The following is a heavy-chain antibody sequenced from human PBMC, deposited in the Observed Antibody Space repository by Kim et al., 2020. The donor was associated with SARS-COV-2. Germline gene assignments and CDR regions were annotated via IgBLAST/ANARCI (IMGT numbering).Heavy chain of an antibody. V-gene: IGHV3-30*04. Sequence: GGSLRLSCAASGFTFSSYAMHWVRQAPGKGLEWVAVISYDGSNKYYADSVKGRFTISRDNSKNTLYLQMNSLRAEDTAVYYCARTDSSTSCYAGVCYYYYGMDVWGQGTTVTVSS. J-gene: IGHJ6*02. CDR2: ISYDGSNK. D-gene: IGHD2-2*01. CDR3: ARTDSSTSCYAGVCYYYYGMDV. CDR1: GFTFSSYA.